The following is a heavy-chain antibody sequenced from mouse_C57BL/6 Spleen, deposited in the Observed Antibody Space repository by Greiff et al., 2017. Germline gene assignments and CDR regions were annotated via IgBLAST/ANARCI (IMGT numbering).Heavy chain of an antibody. D-gene: IGHD2-2*01. J-gene: IGHJ2*01. CDR3: TREEGVTTLDY. CDR2: IDPETGGT. V-gene: IGHV1-15*01. CDR1: GYTFTDYE. Sequence: VHLVESGAELVRPGASVTLSCKASGYTFTDYEMHWVKQTPVHGLEWIGAIDPETGGTAYNQKFKGKAILTADKSSSTAYMELRSLTSEDSAVYYWTREEGVTTLDYWGQGTTLTVSS.